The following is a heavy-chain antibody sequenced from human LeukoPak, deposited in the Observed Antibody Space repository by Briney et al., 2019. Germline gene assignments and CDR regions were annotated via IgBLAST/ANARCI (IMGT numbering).Heavy chain of an antibody. Sequence: TGGSLRLSCAASGFTFSSYSMNWVRQAPGKGLEWVSSTSSSSSYIYYADSVKGRFTISRDNAKNSLYLQMNSLRAEDTAVYYCARDRGMDSSGYYYYDYWGQGTLVTVSS. D-gene: IGHD3-22*01. J-gene: IGHJ4*02. CDR1: GFTFSSYS. V-gene: IGHV3-21*01. CDR3: ARDRGMDSSGYYYYDY. CDR2: TSSSSSYI.